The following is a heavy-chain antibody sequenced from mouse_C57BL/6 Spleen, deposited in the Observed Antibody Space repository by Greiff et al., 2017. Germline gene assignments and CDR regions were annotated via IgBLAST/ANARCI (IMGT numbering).Heavy chain of an antibody. V-gene: IGHV1-18*01. CDR1: GYTFTDYN. CDR2: INPNNGGT. CDR3: ARRGGSSFYYAMDY. Sequence: EVQLQQSGPELVKPGASVTIPCKASGYTFTDYNMDWVKQSHGKSLEWIGDINPNNGGTIYNQKFKGKATLTVDKSSSTAYMELRSLTSEDTAVYYCARRGGSSFYYAMDYWGQGTSVTVSS. J-gene: IGHJ4*01. D-gene: IGHD1-1*01.